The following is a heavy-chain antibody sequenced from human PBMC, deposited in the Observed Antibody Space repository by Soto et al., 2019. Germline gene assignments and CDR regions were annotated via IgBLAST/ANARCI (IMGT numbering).Heavy chain of an antibody. J-gene: IGHJ4*02. D-gene: IGHD3-9*01. Sequence: GPTLVNPTQTLTLTCTFSGFSLSTSGVGVGWIRQPPGKALEWLTFIYWDDDKRYSPSLKSRLTITKDTSKNQVVLTMTNMDPVDTATYYCAHRSYDILTEGLFDYWGQGTLVTVSS. CDR1: GFSLSTSGVG. V-gene: IGHV2-5*02. CDR3: AHRSYDILTEGLFDY. CDR2: IYWDDDK.